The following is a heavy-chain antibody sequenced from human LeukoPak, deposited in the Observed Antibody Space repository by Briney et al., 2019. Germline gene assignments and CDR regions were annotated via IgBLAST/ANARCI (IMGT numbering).Heavy chain of an antibody. CDR2: INHSGST. D-gene: IGHD1-26*01. J-gene: IGHJ6*03. V-gene: IGHV4-34*01. CDR3: ARLSVIVGAALEYYYYYMDV. CDR1: GGSFSGYY. Sequence: SETLSLTCAVYGGSFSGYYWSWIRQPPGKGLEWIGEINHSGSTNYNPSLKSRVTISVDTSKNQFSLKLTSVTAADTAVYYCARLSVIVGAALEYYYYYMDVWGQGTTVTVSS.